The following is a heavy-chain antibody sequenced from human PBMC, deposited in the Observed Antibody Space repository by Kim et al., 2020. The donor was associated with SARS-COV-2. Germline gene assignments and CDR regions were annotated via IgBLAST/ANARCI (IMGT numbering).Heavy chain of an antibody. D-gene: IGHD5-12*01. CDR1: GFTFSSYG. Sequence: GGSLRLSCAASGFTFSSYGMHWVRQAPGKGLEWVAVIWYDGSNKYYADSVKGRFTISRDNSKNTLYLQMNSLRAEDTAVYYCARTGGYSGYDLGFLFYYGMDVWGQGTTVTVSS. J-gene: IGHJ6*02. CDR2: IWYDGSNK. CDR3: ARTGGYSGYDLGFLFYYGMDV. V-gene: IGHV3-33*01.